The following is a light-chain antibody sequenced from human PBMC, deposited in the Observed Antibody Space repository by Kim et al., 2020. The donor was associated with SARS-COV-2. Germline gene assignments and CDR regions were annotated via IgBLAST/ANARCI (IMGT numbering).Light chain of an antibody. Sequence: PGQTASITWSGYKVGDKYVSWYQQKPGQSPVVVIYQDKQRPSGIPERFSGSNSGNTATLTISGAQAMDEADYYCQAWDSSTHNYVFGAGTKVTVL. V-gene: IGLV3-1*01. CDR1: KVGDKY. CDR2: QDK. J-gene: IGLJ1*01. CDR3: QAWDSSTHNYV.